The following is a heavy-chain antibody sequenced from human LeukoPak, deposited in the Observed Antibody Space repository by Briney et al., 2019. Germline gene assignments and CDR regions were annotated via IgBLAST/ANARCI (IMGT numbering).Heavy chain of an antibody. D-gene: IGHD6-13*01. Sequence: PGGSLRLSCTASGFTFSSYWTSWVRQTPEKGLEWVANIKQDGSEEVYVDSVRGRFTISRDNAKSSLYLQMSGLRAEDTAVYYCARDPYSSSWSYGMDVWGQGTTVTVSS. CDR1: GFTFSSYW. CDR3: ARDPYSSSWSYGMDV. J-gene: IGHJ6*02. V-gene: IGHV3-7*05. CDR2: IKQDGSEE.